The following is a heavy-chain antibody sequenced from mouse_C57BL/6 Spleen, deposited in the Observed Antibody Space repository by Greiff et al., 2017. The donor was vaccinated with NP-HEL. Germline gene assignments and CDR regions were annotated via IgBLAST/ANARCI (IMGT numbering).Heavy chain of an antibody. CDR3: AREDYGNYGPFDY. CDR2: IDPSDSET. J-gene: IGHJ2*01. D-gene: IGHD2-1*01. V-gene: IGHV1-52*01. Sequence: VQLHQPGAELVRPGSSVKLSCKASGYTFTSYWMHWVKQRPIQGLEWIGNIDPSDSETHYNQKFKDKATLTVDKSSSTAYMQLSSLTSEDSAVYYCAREDYGNYGPFDYWGQGTTLTVSS. CDR1: GYTFTSYW.